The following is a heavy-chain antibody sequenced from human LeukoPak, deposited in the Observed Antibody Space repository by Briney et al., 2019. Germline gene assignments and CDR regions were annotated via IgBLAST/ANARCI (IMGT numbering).Heavy chain of an antibody. V-gene: IGHV4-4*09. CDR2: FYVSGST. D-gene: IGHD2-2*01. CDR1: GGSLRSFY. CDR3: AGRGRFCSDTSCYFDS. J-gene: IGHJ4*02. Sequence: LGTLSLTCTVSGGSLRSFYWSGIRQPPGKGLECIGYFYVSGSTNLNPSLTSRLTISVDTSKNQFSLILGSVAAADTALYYFAGRGRFCSDTSCYFDSWGRGTV.